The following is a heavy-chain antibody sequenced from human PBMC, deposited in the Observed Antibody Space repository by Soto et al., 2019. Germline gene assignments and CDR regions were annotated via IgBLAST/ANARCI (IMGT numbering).Heavy chain of an antibody. CDR3: ASTLTGWGSGFGGRGIDY. D-gene: IGHD6-25*01. Sequence: QVQLQESGPGLVKPSGTLSLTCAVSGGSISSSNWWSWVRQPPGTGLEWIGEIYHSGSTNYNPSLKSRVTISVDKAKTQFSLKLSSVTAADTAVYYCASTLTGWGSGFGGRGIDYWGQGTLVTVSS. CDR2: IYHSGST. J-gene: IGHJ4*02. CDR1: GGSISSSNW. V-gene: IGHV4-4*02.